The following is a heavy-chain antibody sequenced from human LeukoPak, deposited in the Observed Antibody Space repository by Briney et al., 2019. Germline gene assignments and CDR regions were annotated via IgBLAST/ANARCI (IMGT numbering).Heavy chain of an antibody. J-gene: IGHJ4*02. CDR3: AREAGYDTGGYPRDY. CDR1: GFTFSSFA. V-gene: IGHV3-33*01. Sequence: GRSLRLSCAASGFTFSSFAMHWVRQAPGKGLEWVAVIWYDGSKEDYADSVKGRFTISRDNSKNTLYLQMNSLRAEDTAIYYCAREAGYDTGGYPRDYWGQGTLVTVSS. CDR2: IWYDGSKE. D-gene: IGHD2-8*02.